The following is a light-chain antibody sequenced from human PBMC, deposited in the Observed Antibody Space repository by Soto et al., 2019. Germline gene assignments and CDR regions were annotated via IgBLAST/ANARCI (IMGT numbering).Light chain of an antibody. J-gene: IGKJ4*01. CDR3: QKRAYGPT. Sequence: EIVLTQSPATLSLSPGERATLSCRASQSVRSYLSWYQQKPCQAPRLLIFEVSKRAPGIPARFSGSGSGTDFTLTISCLEPEDFAVYYCQKRAYGPTFGGGTKVEI. CDR2: EVS. V-gene: IGKV3-11*01. CDR1: QSVRSY.